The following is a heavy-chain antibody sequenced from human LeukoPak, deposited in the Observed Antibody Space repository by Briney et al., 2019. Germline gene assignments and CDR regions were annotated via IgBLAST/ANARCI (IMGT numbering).Heavy chain of an antibody. Sequence: PGGSLRLSCAASGFTFSSCEMNWVRQAPGKGLEWVSYISSSGSTIYYADSVKGRFTISRDNAKNSLYLQMNSLRAEDTAVYYCAKEDTACDYWGQGTLVTVSS. CDR1: GFTFSSCE. J-gene: IGHJ4*02. CDR2: ISSSGSTI. V-gene: IGHV3-48*03. CDR3: AKEDTACDY. D-gene: IGHD5-18*01.